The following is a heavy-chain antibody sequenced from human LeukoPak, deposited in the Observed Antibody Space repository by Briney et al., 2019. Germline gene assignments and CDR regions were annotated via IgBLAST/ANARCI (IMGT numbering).Heavy chain of an antibody. V-gene: IGHV1-18*01. Sequence: ASVNVSCKASGYTFTSYGISWVRQAPGQGLEWMGWISAYNGNTNYAQKLQGRVTMTTDTSTSTAYMELRSLRSDDTAVCYCARWAVGKSVRFDPWGQGTLVTVSS. D-gene: IGHD6-19*01. CDR3: ARWAVGKSVRFDP. CDR2: ISAYNGNT. J-gene: IGHJ5*02. CDR1: GYTFTSYG.